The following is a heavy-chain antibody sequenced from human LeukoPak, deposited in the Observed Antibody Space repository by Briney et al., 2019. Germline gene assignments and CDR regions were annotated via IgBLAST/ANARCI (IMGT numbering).Heavy chain of an antibody. D-gene: IGHD2-21*02. CDR1: GGSISSSSYY. J-gene: IGHJ3*02. V-gene: IGHV4-39*07. CDR3: AEYCGGDCYKDAFDI. Sequence: SETLSLTCTVSGGSISSSSYYWGWIRQPPGKGLEWIGSIYYSGSTYYNPSLKSRVTISVDTSKNQFSLKLSSVTAADTAVYYCAEYCGGDCYKDAFDIWGQGTMVTVSS. CDR2: IYYSGST.